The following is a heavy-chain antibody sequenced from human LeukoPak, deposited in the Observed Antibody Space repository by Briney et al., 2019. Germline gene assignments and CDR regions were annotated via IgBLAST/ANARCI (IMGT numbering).Heavy chain of an antibody. J-gene: IGHJ5*02. D-gene: IGHD3-10*01. CDR1: GGSFSGYY. V-gene: IGHV4-34*01. Sequence: PSETLSLTCAVYGGSFSGYYWSWIRQPPGKGLEWIGEINHSGSTNYNPSLKSRVTISVDTSKNQFSLKLCSVTAADTAVYYCARGSPYYYGSGNWFDPWGQGTLVTVSS. CDR2: INHSGST. CDR3: ARGSPYYYGSGNWFDP.